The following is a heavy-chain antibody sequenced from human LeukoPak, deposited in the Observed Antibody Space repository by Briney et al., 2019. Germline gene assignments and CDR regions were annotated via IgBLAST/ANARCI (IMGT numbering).Heavy chain of an antibody. Sequence: ASVKVSCKASGYTFTNYDINWVRQAPGQGLEWMGWMNRNSGNTGYAQKFQGRVTMTRNTSISTAYMELSSLRSEDTAVYYCARNQRAIYDSSGYWSNWFDPWGQGTLVTVSS. J-gene: IGHJ5*02. CDR3: ARNQRAIYDSSGYWSNWFDP. CDR1: GYTFTNYD. V-gene: IGHV1-8*01. D-gene: IGHD3-22*01. CDR2: MNRNSGNT.